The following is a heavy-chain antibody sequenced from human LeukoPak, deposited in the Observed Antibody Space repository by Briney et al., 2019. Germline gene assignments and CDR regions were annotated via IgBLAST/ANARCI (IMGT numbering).Heavy chain of an antibody. J-gene: IGHJ5*02. CDR3: ARGGHWLDP. CDR1: GFTFSSNW. Sequence: GGSLRLSCAASGFTFSSNWVSWVRQAPGKGLEWVANIKGDGSEKYYGDSVKGRFTISRDNAKNSLFLQMNSLRAEDTAVYFCARGGHWLDPWGQGTMVTVSS. V-gene: IGHV3-7*01. CDR2: IKGDGSEK.